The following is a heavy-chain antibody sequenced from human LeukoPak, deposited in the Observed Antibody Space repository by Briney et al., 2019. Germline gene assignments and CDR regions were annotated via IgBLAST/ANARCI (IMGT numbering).Heavy chain of an antibody. CDR3: ARDRIGDCGATSCYLAY. V-gene: IGHV1-2*02. Sequence: ASVRVSCTASVYTFTTYYMHWVRQAPGQGLEWMGWINPNSGDTNYAQKFHDRVTMTRDTSIRTVYMELSRLRSDDTAVYFCARDRIGDCGATSCYLAYWGQGSLVTVSS. J-gene: IGHJ4*02. CDR1: VYTFTTYY. CDR2: INPNSGDT. D-gene: IGHD2-2*01.